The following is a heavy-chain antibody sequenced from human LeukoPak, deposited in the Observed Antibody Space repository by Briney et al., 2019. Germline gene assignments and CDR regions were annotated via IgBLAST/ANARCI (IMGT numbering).Heavy chain of an antibody. D-gene: IGHD2-2*01. Sequence: GGSLRLSCTASGFTFSTYAMSWVRQAPGEGLEWVSGISGSGGSTYYTDSVKGRFTISRDNAKNTLHLQMSSLRAEDTAQYNSVKDRCDRGTSSDVWGQGTLVTVSS. CDR1: GFTFSTYA. V-gene: IGHV3-23*01. CDR2: ISGSGGST. CDR3: VKDRCDRGTSSDV. J-gene: IGHJ4*02.